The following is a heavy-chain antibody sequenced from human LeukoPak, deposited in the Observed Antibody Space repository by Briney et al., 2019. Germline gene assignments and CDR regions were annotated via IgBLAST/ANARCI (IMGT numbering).Heavy chain of an antibody. Sequence: GESLKISCKGSGYSFTSYWIGWVRQMPGKGLEWMGIIYPGDSDTRYSPSFQGQVTISADQSISTAYLQWSSLKASDTAMYYCARLTHSGSYYYYYYMDVWGKGTTVTVSS. CDR1: GYSFTSYW. D-gene: IGHD1-26*01. CDR3: ARLTHSGSYYYYYYMDV. J-gene: IGHJ6*03. V-gene: IGHV5-51*01. CDR2: IYPGDSDT.